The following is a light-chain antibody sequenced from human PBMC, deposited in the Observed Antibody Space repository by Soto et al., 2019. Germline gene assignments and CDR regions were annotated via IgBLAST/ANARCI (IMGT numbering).Light chain of an antibody. Sequence: DIQMTQSPSTGSASVLDRVSMSFLASQSISSWLAWYQQKPGKAPKLLIYDASSLESGVPSRFSGSGSGTEFTLTISSLQPDDFATYYRQQYNSYSWTFGQGTKVDIK. V-gene: IGKV1-5*01. CDR2: DAS. CDR3: QQYNSYSWT. CDR1: QSISSW. J-gene: IGKJ1*01.